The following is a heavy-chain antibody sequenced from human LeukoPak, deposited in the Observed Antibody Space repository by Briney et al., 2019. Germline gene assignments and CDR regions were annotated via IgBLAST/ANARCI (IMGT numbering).Heavy chain of an antibody. J-gene: IGHJ6*03. CDR3: ARAMGTSYGFWSGSYTVSYYYYMDV. CDR1: GFSFSSHP. V-gene: IGHV3-7*01. Sequence: GGSLRLSCATSGFSFSSHPMGGVRKVPVKGLGWVAKKKQEGREKHQVDPVRDRFPISRDNTKNSLYLQMNSLRAEDTAVYYCARAMGTSYGFWSGSYTVSYYYYMDVWGKGTTVTVSS. D-gene: IGHD3-3*01. CDR2: KKQEGREK.